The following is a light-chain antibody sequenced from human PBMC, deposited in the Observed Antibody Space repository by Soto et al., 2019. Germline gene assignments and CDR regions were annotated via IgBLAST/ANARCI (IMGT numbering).Light chain of an antibody. Sequence: QSALTPPRSVSGSPGQSVTISCTGTSSDVGGYKYVSWYQQHPGKAPKLMIYDVSKRPSGVPDRFSGSKSGNTASLTISGLQAEDEADYCCCSYAGSYTVVFGGGTKLTVL. V-gene: IGLV2-11*01. CDR3: CSYAGSYTVV. CDR1: SSDVGGYKY. CDR2: DVS. J-gene: IGLJ2*01.